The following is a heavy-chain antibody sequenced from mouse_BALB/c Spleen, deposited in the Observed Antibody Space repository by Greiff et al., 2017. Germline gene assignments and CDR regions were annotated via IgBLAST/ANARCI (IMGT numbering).Heavy chain of an antibody. CDR2: ISSGGST. J-gene: IGHJ2*01. D-gene: IGHD2-10*02. CDR3: ARKGYGNYHYYFDY. CDR1: GFTFSSYA. V-gene: IGHV5-6-5*01. Sequence: EVQLQESGGGLVKPGGSLKLSCAASGFTFSSYAMSWVRQTPEKRLEWVASISSGGSTYYPDSVKGRFTISRDNARNILYLQMSSLRSEDTAMYYCARKGYGNYHYYFDYWGQGTTLTVSS.